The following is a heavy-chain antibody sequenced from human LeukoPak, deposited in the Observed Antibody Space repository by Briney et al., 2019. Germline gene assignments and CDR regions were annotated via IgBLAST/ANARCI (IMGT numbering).Heavy chain of an antibody. V-gene: IGHV4-30-2*01. Sequence: SETLSLTCAVSGGSISSGGYSWSWIRQPPGKGLEWIGYIYHSGSTYYNPSLKSRVTISVDRSKNQFSLKLSSVTAADTAVYYCARVRTEGEGGFDYWGQGTLVTVSS. J-gene: IGHJ4*02. CDR2: IYHSGST. CDR3: ARVRTEGEGGFDY. D-gene: IGHD1-26*01. CDR1: GGSISSGGYS.